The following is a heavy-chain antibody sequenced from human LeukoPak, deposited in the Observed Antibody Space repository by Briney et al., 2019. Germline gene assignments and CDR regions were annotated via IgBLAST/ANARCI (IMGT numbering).Heavy chain of an antibody. D-gene: IGHD2-2*01. Sequence: TSETLSLTCIVSGGSISSYYWSWIRQPPGKGLKWIGYIYYSGSTNYNPSLKSRVTISVDTSKNQFSLKLSSVTAADTAVYYCARTLYCSSTSCPFDYGMDVWGQGTTVTVSS. J-gene: IGHJ6*02. V-gene: IGHV4-59*08. CDR2: IYYSGST. CDR3: ARTLYCSSTSCPFDYGMDV. CDR1: GGSISSYY.